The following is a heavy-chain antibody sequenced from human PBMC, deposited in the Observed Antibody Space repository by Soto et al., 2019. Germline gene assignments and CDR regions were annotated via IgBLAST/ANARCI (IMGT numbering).Heavy chain of an antibody. D-gene: IGHD2-2*01. J-gene: IGHJ6*02. Sequence: QVQLVQSGAEVKKPGSSVKVSCKASGGTFSSYAISWVRQAPGQGLEWMGGIIPIFGTANYGQKFQGRVSITADESTSTAYMELSSLRSAATAVYYCARARGFPVVPAAMLDYYYYGMDVWGQGTTVTVSS. CDR3: ARARGFPVVPAAMLDYYYYGMDV. V-gene: IGHV1-69*01. CDR1: GGTFSSYA. CDR2: IIPIFGTA.